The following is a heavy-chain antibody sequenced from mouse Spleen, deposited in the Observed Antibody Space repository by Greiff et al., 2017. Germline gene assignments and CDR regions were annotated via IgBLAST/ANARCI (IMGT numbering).Heavy chain of an antibody. CDR2: ISSGGGST. CDR1: GFAFSSYD. J-gene: IGHJ2*01. CDR3: ARHDGNYAFDY. D-gene: IGHD2-1*01. Sequence: EVKLVESGGGLVKPGGSLKLSCAASGFAFSSYDMSWVRQTPEKRLEWVAYISSGGGSTYYPDTVKGRFTISRDNAKNTLYLQMSSLKSEDTAMYYCARHDGNYAFDYWGQGTTLTVSS. V-gene: IGHV5-12-1*01.